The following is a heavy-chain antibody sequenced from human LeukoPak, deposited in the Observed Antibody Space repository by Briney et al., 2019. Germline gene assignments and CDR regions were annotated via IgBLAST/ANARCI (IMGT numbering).Heavy chain of an antibody. CDR1: GFTFSKNV. CDR2: INVQGGST. V-gene: IGHV3-64*01. Sequence: GGSLRLSCAASGFTFSKNVMFRLRQAPGKGLEYVSAINVQGGSTYYGNSVKGRFTISRDNSKNTLYLQMDSLRADDMAVYYCARGQAYYYDSSGPTFDYWGQGTLVTVSS. J-gene: IGHJ4*02. CDR3: ARGQAYYYDSSGPTFDY. D-gene: IGHD3-22*01.